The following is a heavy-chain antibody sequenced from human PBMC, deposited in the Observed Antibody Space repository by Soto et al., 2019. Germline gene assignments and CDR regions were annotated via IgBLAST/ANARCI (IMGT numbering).Heavy chain of an antibody. CDR3: ARGPNWGYRFDS. J-gene: IGHJ4*02. CDR2: LIPLFGTT. D-gene: IGHD7-27*01. Sequence: QVQLVQSGAEVKKPGSSVKVSCEASGGTFSGHAISWVRQAPGQGPEWMGGLIPLFGTTQHAQNFQDRLTITADKSTSTAYMELTSLRFEDSAIYYCARGPNWGYRFDSWGQGTLVTVSS. V-gene: IGHV1-69*06. CDR1: GGTFSGHA.